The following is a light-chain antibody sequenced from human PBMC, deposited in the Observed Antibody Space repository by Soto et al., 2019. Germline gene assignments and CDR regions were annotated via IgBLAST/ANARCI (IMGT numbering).Light chain of an antibody. CDR2: AAF. J-gene: IGKJ1*01. Sequence: DIQMTQSPYSLSASVGDRVTIICRASQSISSYLNWYQQKPGKAPKLLIYAAFSLQSGVPSRFSGSGSGTDFTLTINSLQPEDFATYYCQQSYTTPRTFGQGTKVEV. V-gene: IGKV1-39*01. CDR3: QQSYTTPRT. CDR1: QSISSY.